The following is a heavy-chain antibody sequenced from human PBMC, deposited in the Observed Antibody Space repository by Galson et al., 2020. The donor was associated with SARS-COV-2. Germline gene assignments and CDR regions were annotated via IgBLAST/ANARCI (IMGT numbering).Heavy chain of an antibody. Sequence: TGGSLRLSCAASGFTFSDYTIHWVRQAPGKGLDWVAVILVDGTTKYYADSVKGRFTISRDNSKNTLYLQMTSLRAEDTSVYYCATVYFDRNYFSYAGAFDFWGQGTLVTVSS. V-gene: IGHV3-30-3*01. CDR1: GFTFSDYT. D-gene: IGHD3-22*01. CDR3: ATVYFDRNYFSYAGAFDF. J-gene: IGHJ4*02. CDR2: ILVDGTTK.